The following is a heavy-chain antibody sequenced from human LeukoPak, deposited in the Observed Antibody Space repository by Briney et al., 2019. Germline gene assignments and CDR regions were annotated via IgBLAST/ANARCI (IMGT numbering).Heavy chain of an antibody. J-gene: IGHJ3*02. Sequence: GGSLRLSCAASGFTFSSYGMHWVRQAPGKGLEWVAFIRYDGSNKYYADSVKGRFTISRDNSKNTLYLQMNSLRAEDTAVYYCAKDGGSYYGDANDAFDIWGQGTMVTVSS. CDR3: AKDGGSYYGDANDAFDI. CDR1: GFTFSSYG. D-gene: IGHD1-26*01. V-gene: IGHV3-30*02. CDR2: IRYDGSNK.